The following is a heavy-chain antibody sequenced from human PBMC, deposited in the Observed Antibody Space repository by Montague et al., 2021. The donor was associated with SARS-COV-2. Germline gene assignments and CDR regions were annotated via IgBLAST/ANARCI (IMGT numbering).Heavy chain of an antibody. CDR3: AKDLVLRAARPDALDV. CDR2: ISGSTNII. CDR1: GFTFSSYR. J-gene: IGHJ3*01. D-gene: IGHD6-6*01. V-gene: IGHV3-48*04. Sequence: SLRLSCAASGFTFSSYRVNWVRQAPGKGLEWISYISGSTNIIYYADSVKGRFTISRDNARNSLYLQMNSLRVDDTAVYYCAKDLVLRAARPDALDVWGQGTVVTVSS.